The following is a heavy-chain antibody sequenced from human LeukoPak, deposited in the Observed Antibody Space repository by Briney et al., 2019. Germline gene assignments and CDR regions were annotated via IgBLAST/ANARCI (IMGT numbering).Heavy chain of an antibody. Sequence: PGGSLRLSCTGSGFVLSSYETTWFRQAPGKGLEWVSSVDYSGDSTYYADSVRGRFTISRDNTKNILYLQLSSLRVEDTAVYYCTRNSGWYGITWGQGTLVAVSS. V-gene: IGHV3-23*01. J-gene: IGHJ4*02. CDR3: TRNSGWYGIT. D-gene: IGHD6-19*01. CDR1: GFVLSSYE. CDR2: VDYSGDST.